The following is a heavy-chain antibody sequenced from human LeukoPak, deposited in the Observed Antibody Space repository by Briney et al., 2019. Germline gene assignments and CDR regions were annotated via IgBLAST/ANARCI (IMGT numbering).Heavy chain of an antibody. V-gene: IGHV4-39*01. J-gene: IGHJ6*02. CDR2: TYYSGST. CDR1: GGSISSSSYY. CDR3: AKADYGDYVGYYYYGMDV. Sequence: SETLSLTCTVSGGSISSSSYYWGWIRQPPGKGLEWIGSTYYSGSTYYNPSLKSRVTISVDTSKNQFSLKLSSVTAADTAVYYCAKADYGDYVGYYYYGMDVWGQGTTVAVSS. D-gene: IGHD4-17*01.